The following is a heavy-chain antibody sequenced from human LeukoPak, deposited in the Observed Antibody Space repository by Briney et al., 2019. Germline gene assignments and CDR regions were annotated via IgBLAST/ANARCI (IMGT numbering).Heavy chain of an antibody. CDR2: INTGSSHI. V-gene: IGHV3-21*01. J-gene: IGHJ4*02. CDR3: ARDPTYYLRYGYFDF. D-gene: IGHD1-26*01. CDR1: GFIFSNSA. Sequence: GGSLRLSCAASGFIFSNSAMNWVRQAPGKGLEWVSSINTGSSHIYYADSVKGRFTISRDNAKNSVYLQMNSLRAEDTAVYYCARDPTYYLRYGYFDFWGQGILVTVSS.